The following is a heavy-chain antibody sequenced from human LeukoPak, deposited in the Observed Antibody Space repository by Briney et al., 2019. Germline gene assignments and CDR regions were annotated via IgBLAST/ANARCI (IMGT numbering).Heavy chain of an antibody. Sequence: ASVKVSCKASGYTFTDYYLHWVRQAPGQGLEWMGWISPYNTNYAQKFQGRVTMTTDTSRSTAYMELTRLRSDDTAVYFCARGSDYDDYFYMDFWGKGTTVTVSS. J-gene: IGHJ6*03. CDR2: ISPYNT. CDR1: GYTFTDYY. CDR3: ARGSDYDDYFYMDF. V-gene: IGHV1-2*02.